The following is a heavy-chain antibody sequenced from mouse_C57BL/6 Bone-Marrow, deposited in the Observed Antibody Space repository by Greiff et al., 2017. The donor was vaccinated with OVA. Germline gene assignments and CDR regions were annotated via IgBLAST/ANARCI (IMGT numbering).Heavy chain of an antibody. CDR3: SYYGSDAMDY. V-gene: IGHV1-64*01. J-gene: IGHJ4*01. Sequence: VQLQQPGAELVKPGASVKLSCKASGYTFTSYWMHWVKQRPGQGLEWIGMIHPNSGSTNYNEKFKSKATLTVDKSSSTAYMQLSSLTSEDSAVYYCSYYGSDAMDYWGQGTSVTVSS. CDR2: IHPNSGST. CDR1: GYTFTSYW. D-gene: IGHD1-1*01.